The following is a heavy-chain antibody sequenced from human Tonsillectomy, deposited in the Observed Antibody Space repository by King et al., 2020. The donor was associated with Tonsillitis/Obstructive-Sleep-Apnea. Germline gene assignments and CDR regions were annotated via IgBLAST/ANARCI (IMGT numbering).Heavy chain of an antibody. Sequence: QLQESGPGLVKPSETLSLTCTVSGGSISSSSYYWGWIRQPPGKGLEWIGSIYYSGSTYYNPSLKSRVTISVDTSKNQFSLKLRSVTAADTAVYYCARHVAYSTSPYYYYYYMDVWGKGTTVTVSS. D-gene: IGHD6-13*01. CDR2: IYYSGST. CDR3: ARHVAYSTSPYYYYYYMDV. V-gene: IGHV4-39*01. CDR1: GGSISSSSYY. J-gene: IGHJ6*03.